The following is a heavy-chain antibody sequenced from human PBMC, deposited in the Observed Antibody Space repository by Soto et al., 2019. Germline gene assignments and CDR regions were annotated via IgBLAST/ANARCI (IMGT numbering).Heavy chain of an antibody. CDR2: ISSSSSTI. J-gene: IGHJ4*02. D-gene: IGHD6-19*01. V-gene: IGHV3-48*01. Sequence: GGSLRLSCAASGFTFSSYSMNWVRQAPGKGLEWVSYISSSSSTIYYADSVKGRFTISRDNAKNSLYLQMNSLRAEDTAVYYCARSVAADGEDYWGQGTLVTVSS. CDR1: GFTFSSYS. CDR3: ARSVAADGEDY.